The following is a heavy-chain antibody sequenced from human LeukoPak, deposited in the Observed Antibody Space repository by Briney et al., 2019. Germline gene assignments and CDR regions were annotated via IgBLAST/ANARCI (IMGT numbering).Heavy chain of an antibody. CDR1: AYTFSNHA. D-gene: IGHD2-15*01. CDR2: IDTNTGNP. J-gene: IGHJ4*02. Sequence: ASVKVSCKASAYTFSNHAMNWVRQAPGQGLEWMGWIDTNTGNPTYAQGFKGRFVFSLDTSGNTAYLQISSLKAEDTAVYYCARARRYCSGSSCYSMYYFDYWGQGTLVTVSS. CDR3: ARARRYCSGSSCYSMYYFDY. V-gene: IGHV7-4-1*02.